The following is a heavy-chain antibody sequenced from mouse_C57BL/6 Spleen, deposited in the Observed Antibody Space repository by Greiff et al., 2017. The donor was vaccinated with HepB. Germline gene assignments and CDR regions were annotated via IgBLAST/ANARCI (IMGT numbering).Heavy chain of an antibody. Sequence: QVQLQQPGAELVKPGASVKLSCKASGYTFTSYWMHWVKQRPGRGLEWIGRIDPNSGCTKYNEKFKSKATLTVDKPSSTAYMQLISLTSEDSAVYYCATNSGDWYFDVWGTGTTVTVSS. J-gene: IGHJ1*03. V-gene: IGHV1-72*01. CDR3: ATNSGDWYFDV. CDR2: IDPNSGCT. D-gene: IGHD1-1*02. CDR1: GYTFTSYW.